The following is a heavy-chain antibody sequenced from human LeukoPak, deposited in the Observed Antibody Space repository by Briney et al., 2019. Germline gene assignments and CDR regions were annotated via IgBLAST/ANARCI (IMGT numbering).Heavy chain of an antibody. CDR1: GGSFSGYY. CDR2: INHSGST. V-gene: IGHV4-34*01. CDR3: ARGGDYGGDY. J-gene: IGHJ4*02. Sequence: SETLSLTCAVYGGSFSGYYWSWIRQPPGKGLEWIGEINHSGSTNYNPSLKSRVTISVDTSKNQFSLKLSSVTAADRAVYYCARGGDYGGDYWGQRTLVTVSS. D-gene: IGHD4-17*01.